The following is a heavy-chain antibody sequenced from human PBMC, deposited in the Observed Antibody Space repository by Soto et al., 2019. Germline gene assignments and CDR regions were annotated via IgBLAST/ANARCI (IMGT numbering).Heavy chain of an antibody. CDR1: GFTFSSYA. J-gene: IGHJ3*02. D-gene: IGHD6-13*01. V-gene: IGHV3-23*01. Sequence: GGSLRLSCAASGFTFSSYAMSWVRQAPGKGLEWVSAISGSGGSTYYADSVKGRFTISRDNSKNTLYLQMNSLRAEDAAVYYCAKDRGGAQLGIGDDAFDIWGQGTMVTVSS. CDR3: AKDRGGAQLGIGDDAFDI. CDR2: ISGSGGST.